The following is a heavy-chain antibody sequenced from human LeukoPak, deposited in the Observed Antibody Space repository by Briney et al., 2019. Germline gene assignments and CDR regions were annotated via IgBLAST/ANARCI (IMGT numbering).Heavy chain of an antibody. CDR3: GRETDFGVVTN. Sequence: SQTLSLTCAISGDXVSSNGASWNWIRQSPSRGLEWLGRTYYRSQQWHSDYAPSVKGRITLNPDTSKNQFSLQLNSMTPKDTAVYYCGRETDFGVVTNWGQGILVTVSS. J-gene: IGHJ4*02. V-gene: IGHV6-1*01. CDR1: GDXVSSNGAS. D-gene: IGHD3-3*01. CDR2: TYYRSQQWHS.